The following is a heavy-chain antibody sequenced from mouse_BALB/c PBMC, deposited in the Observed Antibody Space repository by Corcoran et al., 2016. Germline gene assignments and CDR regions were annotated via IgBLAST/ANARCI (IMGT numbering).Heavy chain of an antibody. CDR1: GFSLSTSGMG. D-gene: IGHD1-1*02. J-gene: IGHJ2*01. CDR2: IYWDDDK. Sequence: QVTLKESGPGILQPSQTLSLTCSFSGFSLSTSGMGVSWIRQPSGKGLEWLAHIYWDDDKRYNPSLKSRLTISKDTSSNQVFLKITSVDTADTATYYCARRGRWHYFDYWGQGTTLTVSS. V-gene: IGHV8-12*01. CDR3: ARRGRWHYFDY.